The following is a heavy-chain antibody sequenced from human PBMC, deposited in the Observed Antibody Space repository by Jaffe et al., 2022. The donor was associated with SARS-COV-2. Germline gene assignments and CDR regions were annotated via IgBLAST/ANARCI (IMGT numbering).Heavy chain of an antibody. Sequence: EVQLVESGGGLVKPGGSLRLSCAASGFTFSSYIMTWVRQAPGKGLEWVSSISSSNSYIYYVDSVRGRFTISRDNAKNSLYLQMSSLRAEDTAVYYCAMGSTISAAFDFWGQGTLVTVSS. CDR3: AMGSTISAAFDF. J-gene: IGHJ4*02. V-gene: IGHV3-21*01. D-gene: IGHD3-3*01. CDR2: ISSSNSYI. CDR1: GFTFSSYI.